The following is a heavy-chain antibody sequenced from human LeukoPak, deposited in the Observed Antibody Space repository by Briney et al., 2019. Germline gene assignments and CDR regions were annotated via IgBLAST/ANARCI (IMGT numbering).Heavy chain of an antibody. D-gene: IGHD3-9*01. V-gene: IGHV4-61*02. J-gene: IGHJ4*02. CDR1: GGSISSGSYF. CDR2: IYASGST. Sequence: SETLSLTCTVSGGSISSGSYFWRWIRQPAGTGLERIGRIYASGSTNYNPSLKSRVTISVDTSKNQFSLKLSSVTAADTAVYYCASRPEVLRYFDWLQGTETYFDYWGQGNLVTVSS. CDR3: ASRPEVLRYFDWLQGTETYFDY.